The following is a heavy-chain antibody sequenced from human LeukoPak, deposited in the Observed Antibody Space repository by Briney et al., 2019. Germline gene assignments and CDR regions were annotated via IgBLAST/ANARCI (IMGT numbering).Heavy chain of an antibody. CDR1: GFTFSGYS. D-gene: IGHD1-26*01. CDR3: ARGYSGTYRVDY. V-gene: IGHV3-21*01. CDR2: ITSSGSSM. Sequence: GGSLRLSCAGSGFTFSGYSLNWVRQAPGKGLEWVSSITSSGSSMYYADSVKGRFTISRDNAESSVYLQMNSLRAEDTALYYCARGYSGTYRVDYWGQGTLVTVSS. J-gene: IGHJ4*02.